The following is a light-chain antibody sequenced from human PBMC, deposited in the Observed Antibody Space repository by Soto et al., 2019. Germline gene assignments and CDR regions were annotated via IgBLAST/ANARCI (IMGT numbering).Light chain of an antibody. CDR2: DAS. J-gene: IGKJ4*01. V-gene: IGKV3-11*01. CDR1: QSVSSY. Sequence: EIVLTQSPATLSLSPGERATLSCRASQSVSSYLAWYQQKPGQAPRLNIYDASNRATGIPARFSGSGSGTDFTLTISSLEPEDFAVYYCQQRSNWPLTFGGGTKVEIK. CDR3: QQRSNWPLT.